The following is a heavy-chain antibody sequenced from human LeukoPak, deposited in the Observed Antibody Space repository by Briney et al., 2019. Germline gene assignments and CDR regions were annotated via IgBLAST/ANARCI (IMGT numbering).Heavy chain of an antibody. D-gene: IGHD3-22*01. CDR1: GFTFSSYG. CDR3: AKDPTHYRVWDYYETIGLSY. V-gene: IGHV3-30*02. CDR2: IRYDGSNK. Sequence: GGSLRLSCAAFGFTFSSYGMHWVRQAPGKGLEWVTFIRYDGSNKYYADSVKGRFTISRDNSKNTLNLHMNSLRAEDTAVYYCAKDPTHYRVWDYYETIGLSYWGQGTLVTVSS. J-gene: IGHJ4*02.